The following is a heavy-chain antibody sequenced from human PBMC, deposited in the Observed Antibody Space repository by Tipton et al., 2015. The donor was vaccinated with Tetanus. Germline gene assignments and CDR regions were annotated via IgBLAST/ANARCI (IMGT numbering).Heavy chain of an antibody. CDR3: ASSSRGYYDSSGYYGYFQH. CDR2: IFDDGSNT. J-gene: IGHJ1*01. V-gene: IGHV3-33*01. Sequence: SLRLSCAASGFSFSSYGMHWVRQAPGKGLEWMATIFDDGSNTYYADSVKGRYTISRDNSKNMLYLEMNSPRAEDTAVYYCASSSRGYYDSSGYYGYFQHWGQGTLVTVS. D-gene: IGHD3-22*01. CDR1: GFSFSSYG.